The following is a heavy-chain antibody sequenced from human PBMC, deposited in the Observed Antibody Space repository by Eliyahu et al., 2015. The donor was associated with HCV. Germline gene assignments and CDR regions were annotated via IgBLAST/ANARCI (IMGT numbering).Heavy chain of an antibody. V-gene: IGHV3-9*01. CDR2: ITWNSGSE. Sequence: EVQLVESGGNLVQPGRSLRLSCAASGFTFHDYAMHWVRQGPGKGLEWVSGITWNSGSEGYADSVRGRFTISRDNAKNSLYLQMNSLRTEDTALYYCVKGDDSSGHYLYDAFHIWGQGTMVTVPS. D-gene: IGHD3-22*01. CDR3: VKGDDSSGHYLYDAFHI. CDR1: GFTFHDYA. J-gene: IGHJ3*02.